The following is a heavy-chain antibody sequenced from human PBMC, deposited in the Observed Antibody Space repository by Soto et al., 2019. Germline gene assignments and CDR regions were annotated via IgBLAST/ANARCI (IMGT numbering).Heavy chain of an antibody. Sequence: QVQLVESGGGMVQPGRSLRLSCAASGFTFSDNGFHWVRQAPGKGLEWVSLTSHDGSWNLYADSVNGRFTISRDNAKNTVFLQMNSLRVEDTAVYFCGRWEGSRSSGYYIDPWGQGTLVTVSS. CDR1: GFTFSDNG. V-gene: IGHV3-33*01. CDR2: TSHDGSWN. D-gene: IGHD3-10*01. J-gene: IGHJ5*02. CDR3: GRWEGSRSSGYYIDP.